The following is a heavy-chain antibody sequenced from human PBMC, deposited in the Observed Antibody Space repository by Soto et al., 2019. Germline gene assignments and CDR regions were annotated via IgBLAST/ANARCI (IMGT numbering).Heavy chain of an antibody. V-gene: IGHV3-33*01. D-gene: IGHD3-16*02. CDR1: GFTFSSSG. Sequence: GGSRRLSCAASGFTFSSSGLYQDHQAPGQRLADVAATWYDGSNKYDAESVKGRFTISRDNSKKTRFLQMNSLRAEDTAVYYCARDAGYDYVWGSYRQRSDALDIWGQGTMVTVSS. CDR3: ARDAGYDYVWGSYRQRSDALDI. J-gene: IGHJ3*02. CDR2: TWYDGSNK.